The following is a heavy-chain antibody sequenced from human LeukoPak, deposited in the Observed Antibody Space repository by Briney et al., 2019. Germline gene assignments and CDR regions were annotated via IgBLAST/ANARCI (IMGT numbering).Heavy chain of an antibody. Sequence: GASVKVSCKASGYTFTGYYMHWVRQAPGQGLEWMGWINLNSGGTNYAQKFQGRVTMTRDTSISTAYMELSRLRSDDTAVYYCARVAGVMGAFDIWGQGTMVTVSS. CDR2: INLNSGGT. V-gene: IGHV1-2*02. D-gene: IGHD6-19*01. CDR3: ARVAGVMGAFDI. CDR1: GYTFTGYY. J-gene: IGHJ3*02.